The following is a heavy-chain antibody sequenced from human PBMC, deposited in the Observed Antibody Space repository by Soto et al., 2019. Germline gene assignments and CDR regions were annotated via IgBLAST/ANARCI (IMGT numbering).Heavy chain of an antibody. CDR3: AGYSSGWYDAFYI. CDR1: GYTFTSYY. J-gene: IGHJ3*02. V-gene: IGHV1-46*03. D-gene: IGHD6-19*01. CDR2: INPSGGST. Sequence: QVQLVQSGAEVKKPGASVKVSCKASGYTFTSYYMHWVRQAPGQGLEWMGIINPSGGSTSYAQKFQGRVTMTRDTSTSTVYMELSSLRSEDTAVYYCAGYSSGWYDAFYIWGQGTMVTVSS.